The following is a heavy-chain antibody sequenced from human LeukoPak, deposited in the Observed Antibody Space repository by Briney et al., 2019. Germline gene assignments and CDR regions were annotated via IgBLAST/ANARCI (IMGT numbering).Heavy chain of an antibody. J-gene: IGHJ4*02. CDR3: AKSALNTVVVSRGFDY. V-gene: IGHV3-30*02. D-gene: IGHD2-2*01. CDR2: IRYDGSNK. CDR1: GFTFSSYG. Sequence: GGSLRLSCAASGFTFSSYGMHWVRQAPGKGLEWVAFIRYDGSNKYYADSVKGRFTISRDNSKNTLYLQMNSLRAEDTAVYYCAKSALNTVVVSRGFDYWGQGTLVTVSS.